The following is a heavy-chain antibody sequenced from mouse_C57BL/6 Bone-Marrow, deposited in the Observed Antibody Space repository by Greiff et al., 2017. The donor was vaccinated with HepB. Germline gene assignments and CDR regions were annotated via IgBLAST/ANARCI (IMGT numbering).Heavy chain of an antibody. J-gene: IGHJ3*01. D-gene: IGHD2-4*01. CDR3: AINDYDRAWFAY. V-gene: IGHV7-3*01. CDR1: GFTFTDYY. CDR2: IRNKANGYTT. Sequence: EVQGVESGGGLVQPGGSLSLSCAASGFTFTDYYMSWVRQPPGKALEWLGFIRNKANGYTTEYSASVKGRFTISRDNSQSILYLQMNALRAEDSATYYCAINDYDRAWFAYWGQGTLVTVSA.